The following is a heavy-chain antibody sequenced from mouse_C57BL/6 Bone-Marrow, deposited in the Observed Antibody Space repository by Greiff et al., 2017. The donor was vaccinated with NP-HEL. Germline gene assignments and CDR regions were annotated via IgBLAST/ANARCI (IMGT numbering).Heavy chain of an antibody. D-gene: IGHD2-3*01. CDR1: GYTFTSYW. J-gene: IGHJ3*01. Sequence: QVQLQQPGAELVKPGASVKLSCKASGYTFTSYWMHWVKQRPGQGLEWIGMIHPNSGSTNYNEKFKSKATLTVDKSSSTAYMQLSSLTSEDSAVYCCARGGYDGYPFAYWGQGTLVTVSA. V-gene: IGHV1-64*01. CDR2: IHPNSGST. CDR3: ARGGYDGYPFAY.